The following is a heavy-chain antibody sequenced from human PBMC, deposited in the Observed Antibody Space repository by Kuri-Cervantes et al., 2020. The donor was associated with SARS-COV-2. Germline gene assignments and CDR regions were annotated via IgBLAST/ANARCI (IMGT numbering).Heavy chain of an antibody. D-gene: IGHD2-8*02. CDR2: ITSSCYI. V-gene: IGHV3-21*01. J-gene: IGHJ6*03. Sequence: LSLTCAVSGFNFTSHAMHWVRQAPGKGLEWVSSITSSCYINSAESAKGRFTISRDNSKNTLYLQMNSLRAEYTAVYYCAKGLVARGNYYFYYMDVWGKGATVTVSS. CDR1: GFNFTSHA. CDR3: AKGLVARGNYYFYYMDV.